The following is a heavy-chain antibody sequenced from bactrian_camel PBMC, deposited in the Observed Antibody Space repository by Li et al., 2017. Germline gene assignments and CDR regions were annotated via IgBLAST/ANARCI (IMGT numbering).Heavy chain of an antibody. V-gene: IGHV3S55*01. CDR3: AADETPRWLQVRCNFHR. D-gene: IGHD2*01. CDR1: FFILDDLE. Sequence: VQLVESGGGSVQAGGSLRLSCKPSFFILDDLEMAWYRQTPGNECELVASITGDGVTYYTDSVKGRFTVSHDKLKNTLYLEMDNLKPEDTGTYICAADETPRWLQVRCNFHRWGQGTQVTVS. CDR2: ITGDGVT. J-gene: IGHJ4*01.